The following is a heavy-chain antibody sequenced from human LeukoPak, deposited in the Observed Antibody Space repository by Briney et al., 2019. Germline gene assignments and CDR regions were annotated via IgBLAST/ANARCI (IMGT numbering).Heavy chain of an antibody. CDR3: ARDHPGYYYDSSGQGAFDI. Sequence: GGSLRLSCAASGFTFSSYGMHWVRQAPGKGLEWVAVIWYDGSNKYYADSVKGRFTISRDNSKNTLYLQMNSLRAEDTAVYYCARDHPGYYYDSSGQGAFDIWGQGTMVTVSS. CDR1: GFTFSSYG. CDR2: IWYDGSNK. J-gene: IGHJ3*02. V-gene: IGHV3-33*01. D-gene: IGHD3-22*01.